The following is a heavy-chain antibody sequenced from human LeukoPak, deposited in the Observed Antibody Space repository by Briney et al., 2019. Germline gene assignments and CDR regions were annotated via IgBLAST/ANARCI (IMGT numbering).Heavy chain of an antibody. D-gene: IGHD6-13*01. CDR3: ARRAAAGYFDY. Sequence: SETLSLTCTVSGGSISSYYWSWIRQPPGKGLEWIGYIYYSGSTNYNPSLKSRVTISVDTSKNQFSLKLSSVTAADTAVYYCARRAAAGYFDYWGQETLVTVSS. CDR2: IYYSGST. CDR1: GGSISSYY. J-gene: IGHJ4*02. V-gene: IGHV4-59*01.